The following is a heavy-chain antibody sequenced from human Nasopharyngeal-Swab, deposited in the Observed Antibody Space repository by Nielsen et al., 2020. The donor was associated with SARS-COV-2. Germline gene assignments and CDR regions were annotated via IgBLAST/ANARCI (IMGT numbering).Heavy chain of an antibody. CDR2: FDPEDGET. D-gene: IGHD6-13*01. Sequence: ASVKVSCKVSGYTLTELSMHWVRQAPGKGLEWMGGFDPEDGETIYAQKFQGRVTMTEDTSTDTAYMELSCLRSEDTAVYYCAFRWWRSSWYGDYWGQGTLVTVSS. CDR1: GYTLTELS. J-gene: IGHJ4*02. V-gene: IGHV1-24*01. CDR3: AFRWWRSSWYGDY.